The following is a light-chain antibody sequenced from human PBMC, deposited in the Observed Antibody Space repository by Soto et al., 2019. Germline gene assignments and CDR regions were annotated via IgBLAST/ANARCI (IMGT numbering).Light chain of an antibody. J-gene: IGKJ4*02. V-gene: IGKV1-16*01. Sequence: DVQMTQSPSSLSASVGDRVTITCRASQGISNHLAWFQQKPGKAPKSLIYAASTLQSGVPSRFSGSESGTNFTLTISSLQPEDCATYYCQQYNSYPLTFGGGTTVEIK. CDR1: QGISNH. CDR2: AAS. CDR3: QQYNSYPLT.